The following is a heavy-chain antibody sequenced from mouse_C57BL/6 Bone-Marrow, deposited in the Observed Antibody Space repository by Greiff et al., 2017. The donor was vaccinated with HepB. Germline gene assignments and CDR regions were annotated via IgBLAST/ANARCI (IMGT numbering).Heavy chain of an antibody. CDR3: ARNEKVNWDGFAY. Sequence: QVQLQQSGPGLVQPSQSLSITCTVSGFSLTSYGVHWVRQSPGKGLEWLGVIWSGGSKDYNAAFISRLSISKDKSKIQVFLNMNSMQADDTTIYYCARNEKVNWDGFAYWGRGNLVTVSA. CDR2: IWSGGSK. V-gene: IGHV2-2*01. D-gene: IGHD4-1*01. J-gene: IGHJ3*01. CDR1: GFSLTSYG.